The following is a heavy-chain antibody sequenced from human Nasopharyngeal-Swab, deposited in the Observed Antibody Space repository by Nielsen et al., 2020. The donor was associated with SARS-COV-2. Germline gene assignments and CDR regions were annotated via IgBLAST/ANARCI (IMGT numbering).Heavy chain of an antibody. J-gene: IGHJ4*02. CDR2: IYASGSS. D-gene: IGHD6-19*01. CDR1: DGSISSYY. Sequence: SETLSLTCTVSDGSISSYYWSWIRQSAGKGLEWIGRIYASGSSNYNPSFNSRVTMSVNTSKNQFSLKLSSVAAADTAFYYCARDGGWYYFDSWGQGTLVTVSS. CDR3: ARDGGWYYFDS. V-gene: IGHV4-4*07.